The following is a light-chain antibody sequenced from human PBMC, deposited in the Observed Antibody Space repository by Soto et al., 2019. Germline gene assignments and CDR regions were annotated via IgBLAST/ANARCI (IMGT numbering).Light chain of an antibody. CDR3: SSYKSSTTWV. Sequence: QSVLTQPASVSGSPGQSITISCTGTSSDVGGYNYVSWYQQHPGKAPKLMIYDVSDRPSGVSNRFSGSKSGSTASLTISGLQAEDEADYYCSSYKSSTTWVFGGGTKVTVL. CDR2: DVS. CDR1: SSDVGGYNY. J-gene: IGLJ3*02. V-gene: IGLV2-14*03.